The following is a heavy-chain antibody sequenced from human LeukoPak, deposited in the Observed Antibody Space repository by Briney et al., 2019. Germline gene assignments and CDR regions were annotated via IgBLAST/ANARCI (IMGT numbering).Heavy chain of an antibody. J-gene: IGHJ6*02. D-gene: IGHD2-2*01. V-gene: IGHV4-30-2*01. CDR1: GGSISSGGYS. Sequence: PSETLSLTCAVSGGSISSGGYSWSWIRQPPGKGLEWIGEINHSGSTNYNPSLKSRVTISVDTSKNQFSLKLSSVTAADTAVYYCARDLSADIVVVPAAIHLRDGMDVWGQGTTVTVSS. CDR3: ARDLSADIVVVPAAIHLRDGMDV. CDR2: INHSGST.